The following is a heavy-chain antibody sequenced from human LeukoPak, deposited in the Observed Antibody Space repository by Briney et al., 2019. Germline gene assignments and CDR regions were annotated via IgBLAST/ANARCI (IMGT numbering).Heavy chain of an antibody. J-gene: IGHJ4*02. CDR2: ISAYNGNT. V-gene: IGHV1-18*01. CDR3: ARDQTYYGSGSYYGY. CDR1: GYTFTSYG. Sequence: ASVKVSCKASGYTFTSYGISWVRRAPGQRLEWMGWISAYNGNTNYAQKLQGRVTMTTDTSTSTAYMELRSLRSDDTAVYYCARDQTYYGSGSYYGYWGQGTLVTVSS. D-gene: IGHD3-10*01.